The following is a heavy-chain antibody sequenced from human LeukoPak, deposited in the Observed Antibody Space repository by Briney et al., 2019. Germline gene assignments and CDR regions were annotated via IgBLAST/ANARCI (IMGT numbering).Heavy chain of an antibody. J-gene: IGHJ3*02. CDR2: ITGSGART. V-gene: IGHV3-23*01. Sequence: GGSLRLSCATSGFIFSSYAMSWVRQAPGKGLEWVSDITGSGARTYYADSVKGRFTISRDNSKNTLYLQISSLRAEDTAVYYCAKGLGYLDAFDIWGQGTMVTVSS. D-gene: IGHD5-12*01. CDR3: AKGLGYLDAFDI. CDR1: GFIFSSYA.